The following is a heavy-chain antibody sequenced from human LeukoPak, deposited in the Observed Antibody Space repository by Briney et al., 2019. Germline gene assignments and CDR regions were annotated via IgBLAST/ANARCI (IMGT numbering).Heavy chain of an antibody. CDR2: MNPNSGNT. Sequence: ASVKVSCKASGYTFTSYDINWVRQATGQGLEWMGWMNPNSGNTGYAQKFQGRVTMTEDTSTDTAYMELSSLRSEDTAVYYCATSRPNYDILTGYLHYYYMDVWGKGTTVTVSS. CDR1: GYTFTSYD. V-gene: IGHV1-8*01. D-gene: IGHD3-9*01. J-gene: IGHJ6*03. CDR3: ATSRPNYDILTGYLHYYYMDV.